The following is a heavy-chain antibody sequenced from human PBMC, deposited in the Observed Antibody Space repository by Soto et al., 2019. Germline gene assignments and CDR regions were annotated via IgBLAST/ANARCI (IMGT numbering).Heavy chain of an antibody. Sequence: QVQLVQSGAEVKKPGASVKVSCKTSGYTFTGYYIHWVRQAPGQGLEWMALINPNSGDTNYGHKFQGRVNLTRDTSINTVYMAATSLRFDDTAVYYCAVDGLPFEYWGQGTLVTVFS. CDR1: GYTFTGYY. CDR3: AVDGLPFEY. J-gene: IGHJ4*02. CDR2: INPNSGDT. V-gene: IGHV1-2*02.